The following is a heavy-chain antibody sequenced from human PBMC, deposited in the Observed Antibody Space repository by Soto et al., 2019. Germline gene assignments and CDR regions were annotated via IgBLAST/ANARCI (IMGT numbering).Heavy chain of an antibody. Sequence: SGPTLVNPTATLTLTCTFSGFSVATTGVGVGWVRQPPGKALEFLAVIYWNDDKRYSPSLRNRLTITKDASRNQVVLKMTDMDPVDTATYYCAHIVYTDY. CDR2: IYWNDDK. V-gene: IGHV2-5*01. CDR1: GFSVATTGVG. D-gene: IGHD4-4*01. J-gene: IGHJ4*01. CDR3: AHIVYTDY.